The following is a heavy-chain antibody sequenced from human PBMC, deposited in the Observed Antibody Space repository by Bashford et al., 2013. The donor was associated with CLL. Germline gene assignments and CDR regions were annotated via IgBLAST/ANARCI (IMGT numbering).Heavy chain of an antibody. V-gene: IGHV1-2*02. CDR3: ARTAPSRSENYYYYFYAMDV. Sequence: ASVKVSCKASGYTFIGYYMHWVRQAPGQGLEWMGWINPNTGGTNSAQTFQGRVTMTRDTSINTAYIDLTRLTSDDTAVYYCARTAPSRSENYYYYFYAMDVWGQGTTVTVSS. CDR2: INPNTGGT. CDR1: GYTFIGYY. J-gene: IGHJ6*02. D-gene: IGHD3-10*01.